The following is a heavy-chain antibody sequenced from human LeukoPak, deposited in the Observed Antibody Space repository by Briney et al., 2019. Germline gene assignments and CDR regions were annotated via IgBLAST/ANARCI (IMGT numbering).Heavy chain of an antibody. CDR3: ARSHCSSTSCPIWRVFDY. CDR2: ISSSSSYI. CDR1: GFTFSSYS. V-gene: IGHV3-21*01. D-gene: IGHD2-2*01. Sequence: PGGCLRLSCAASGFTFSSYSMNWVRQAPGKGLEWVSSISSSSSYIYYADSVKGRFTISRDNAKNSLYLQMNSLRAEDTAVYYCARSHCSSTSCPIWRVFDYWGQGTLVTVSS. J-gene: IGHJ4*02.